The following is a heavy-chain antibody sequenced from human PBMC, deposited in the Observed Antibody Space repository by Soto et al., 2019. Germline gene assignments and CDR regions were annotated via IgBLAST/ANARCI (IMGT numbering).Heavy chain of an antibody. D-gene: IGHD4-4*01. CDR3: AKKAYSNHYYYYYYMAA. CDR2: IGGSVGIT. V-gene: IGHV3-23*01. Sequence: GGSLRLSCAASGFTFSSCGMGGFRQARGKGLGGVSPIGGSVGITYYEDSVKGRLTISRDNSKNTLYLQMNSLRAEDTAVYYCAKKAYSNHYYYYYYMAAWGKGTTVTVSS. J-gene: IGHJ6*03. CDR1: GFTFSSCG.